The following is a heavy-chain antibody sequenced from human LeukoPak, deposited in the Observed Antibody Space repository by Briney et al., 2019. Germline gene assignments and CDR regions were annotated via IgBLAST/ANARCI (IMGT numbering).Heavy chain of an antibody. CDR3: ARSIGGDYNFDY. D-gene: IGHD2-21*02. Sequence: SVKVSCKASGGTFSSYAISWVRQAPGQGLEWMGRIIPILGIANYAQKFQGRVTITADKSTSTAYMELSSLRSEDTAVYCCARSIGGDYNFDYWGQGTLVTVSS. J-gene: IGHJ4*02. CDR1: GGTFSSYA. CDR2: IIPILGIA. V-gene: IGHV1-69*04.